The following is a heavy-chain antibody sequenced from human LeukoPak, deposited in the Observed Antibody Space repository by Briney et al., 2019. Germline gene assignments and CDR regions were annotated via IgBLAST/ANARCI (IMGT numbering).Heavy chain of an antibody. CDR1: GGSISSSSYY. Sequence: SETLPLTCTVSGGSISSSSYYWGWIRQPPGKGLEWIGSIYYSGSTYYNPSLKSRVTISVDTSKNQFSLKLSSVTAADTAVYYCARHRIVPAAMSGFDYWGQGTLVTVSS. J-gene: IGHJ4*02. CDR2: IYYSGST. V-gene: IGHV4-39*01. CDR3: ARHRIVPAAMSGFDY. D-gene: IGHD2-2*01.